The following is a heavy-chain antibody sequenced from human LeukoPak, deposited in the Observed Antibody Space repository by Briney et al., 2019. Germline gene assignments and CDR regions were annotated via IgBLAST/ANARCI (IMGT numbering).Heavy chain of an antibody. CDR2: ITSGSNKI. Sequence: GGSLRLSCAASGFSFSSYSMNWVRQGPGKGLQWVSWITSGSNKIEYADSVKGRFTISRDNAKNSLYLQMNSLRAEDTALYYCAKDIAVAGMTFWYFDLWGRGTLVTVSS. CDR1: GFSFSSYS. V-gene: IGHV3-21*04. D-gene: IGHD6-19*01. CDR3: AKDIAVAGMTFWYFDL. J-gene: IGHJ2*01.